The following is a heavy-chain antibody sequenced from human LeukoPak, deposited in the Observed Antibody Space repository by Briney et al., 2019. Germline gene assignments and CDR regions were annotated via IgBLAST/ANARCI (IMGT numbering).Heavy chain of an antibody. CDR2: IITILGIA. V-gene: IGHV1-69*04. J-gene: IGHJ4*02. D-gene: IGHD6-13*01. Sequence: SVKVSCTASGGSFSSYAISWVRQAPGKGLEWMGRIITILGIANYAQKFKGRVTITADKSTSTAYMELSSLRSEDTAVYYCARVPVAAAGTTPIDYWGQGTLVTVSS. CDR1: GGSFSSYA. CDR3: ARVPVAAAGTTPIDY.